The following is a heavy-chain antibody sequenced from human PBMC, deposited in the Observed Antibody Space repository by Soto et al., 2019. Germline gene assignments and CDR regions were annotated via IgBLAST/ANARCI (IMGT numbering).Heavy chain of an antibody. CDR3: ARDNYYDSSGYYYAYYYYGMDV. Sequence: QGLEWMGWISAYNGNTNYARKLQGRVTMTTDTSTSTAYMELRSLRSDDTAVYYCARDNYYDSSGYYYAYYYYGMDVWGQGTTVTVSS. CDR2: ISAYNGNT. V-gene: IGHV1-18*01. J-gene: IGHJ6*02. D-gene: IGHD3-22*01.